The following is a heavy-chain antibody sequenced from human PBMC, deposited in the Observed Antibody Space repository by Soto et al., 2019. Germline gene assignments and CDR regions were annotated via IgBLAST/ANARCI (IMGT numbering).Heavy chain of an antibody. CDR1: GFTFSSYW. Sequence: EVQLVESGGGLVQPGGSLRLSCAASGFTFSSYWMHWVRQAPGKGLVWVSRINSDGSSTSYADSVKGRFTISRDNAKNTLELQMNSLRAEDTAVYYCARDPADQYYYYYYMDVWGKGTTVTVSS. CDR3: ARDPADQYYYYYYMDV. CDR2: INSDGSST. V-gene: IGHV3-74*01. J-gene: IGHJ6*03.